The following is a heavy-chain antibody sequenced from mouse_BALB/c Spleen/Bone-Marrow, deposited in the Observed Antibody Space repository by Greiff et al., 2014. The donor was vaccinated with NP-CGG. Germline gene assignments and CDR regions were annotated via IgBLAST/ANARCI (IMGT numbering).Heavy chain of an antibody. CDR3: ARKDYGSRGGYFDV. CDR1: GFSLTNYG. CDR2: IWAGGST. Sequence: VQLQQSGPGLVAPSQSLSITCTVSGFSLTNYGVHWVRRPPGKGLEWLGLIWAGGSTNYNSALMSRLSISKDNSKSQVFLKMNSLQTDDTAMYYCARKDYGSRGGYFDVWGAGTTVTVSS. V-gene: IGHV2-9*02. J-gene: IGHJ1*01. D-gene: IGHD1-1*01.